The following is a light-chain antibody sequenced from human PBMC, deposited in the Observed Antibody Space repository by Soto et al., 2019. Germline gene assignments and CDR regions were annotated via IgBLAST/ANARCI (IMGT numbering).Light chain of an antibody. Sequence: QSLLTQPSSLSGSPGQSVTVSCTGSISDVGTYNLVSWYQQHPGKVPKLLIYEVNKRPSGVSNRFSGSKSGNTASLTISGLQAEDEADYYCCSYAGSSTHYVFGTGTKVTVL. CDR2: EVN. CDR3: CSYAGSSTHYV. V-gene: IGLV2-23*02. CDR1: ISDVGTYNL. J-gene: IGLJ1*01.